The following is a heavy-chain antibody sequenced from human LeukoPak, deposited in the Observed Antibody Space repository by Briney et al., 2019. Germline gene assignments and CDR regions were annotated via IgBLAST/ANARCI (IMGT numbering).Heavy chain of an antibody. CDR2: VYHGGST. CDR1: GGSISSYY. CDR3: ARSQYSTGLFDF. D-gene: IGHD6-25*01. V-gene: IGHV4-59*01. J-gene: IGHJ4*02. Sequence: SETLSLTCTVSGGSISSYYWSWIRQPPGKGLEWIGYVYHGGSTRYNPSLKSRVTVLGDTSKNQFSLRLTSVTAADTAVDYCARSQYSTGLFDFWGQGTLVTVSS.